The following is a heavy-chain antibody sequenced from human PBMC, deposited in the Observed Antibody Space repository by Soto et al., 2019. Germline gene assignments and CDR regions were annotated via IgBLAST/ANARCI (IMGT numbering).Heavy chain of an antibody. Sequence: QVQLVQSGAEVKKPGSSVKVSCKASGGTFSSYAISWVRQAPGQGLEWMGGIIPIFGTANYAQKFQGRVPSTPDQSTSPGYLGPSSLRSGDTAVYYCARERYGYYHDAFDLRGRGTMVTASS. D-gene: IGHD4-17*01. CDR3: ARERYGYYHDAFDL. CDR1: GGTFSSYA. CDR2: IIPIFGTA. V-gene: IGHV1-69*05. J-gene: IGHJ3*01.